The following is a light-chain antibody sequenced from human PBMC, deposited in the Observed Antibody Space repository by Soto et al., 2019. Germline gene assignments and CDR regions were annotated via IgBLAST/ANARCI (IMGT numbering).Light chain of an antibody. J-gene: IGKJ2*01. Sequence: EIVLTQSPGTLYLSPGERVTLSCRASQSVGSSYLAWYQQKPGQAPRLLIYGASSRATGIPDRFSGSGSGTDFTLTISRLEPEDFAVYYCQQYGSSLYTFGQGTKLEIK. CDR2: GAS. CDR3: QQYGSSLYT. V-gene: IGKV3-20*01. CDR1: QSVGSSY.